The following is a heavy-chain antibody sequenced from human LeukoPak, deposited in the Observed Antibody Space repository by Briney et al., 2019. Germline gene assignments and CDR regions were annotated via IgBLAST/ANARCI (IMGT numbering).Heavy chain of an antibody. V-gene: IGHV1-24*01. CDR1: GYTLTELS. CDR2: FDPEDGET. Sequence: ASVKASCKVSGYTLTELSMHWVRQAPGKGLEWMGGFDPEDGETIYAQKFQGRVTMTEDTSTDTAYMELSSLRSEDTAVYYCATSSHSSSWSYDAFDIWGQGTMVTVSS. CDR3: ATSSHSSSWSYDAFDI. D-gene: IGHD6-13*01. J-gene: IGHJ3*02.